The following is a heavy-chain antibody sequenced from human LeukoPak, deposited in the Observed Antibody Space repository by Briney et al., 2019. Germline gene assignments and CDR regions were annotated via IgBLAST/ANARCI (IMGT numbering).Heavy chain of an antibody. V-gene: IGHV3-66*03. Sequence: GGSLRLSCAASGFTFSSYAMHWVRQAPGKGLEWVSSIYSRGSTSYVDSVKGRFTISRDNSKNTLFLQMNSLRVEDTAVYYCARDYYGPWGQGTLVTVSS. CDR3: ARDYYGP. D-gene: IGHD3-22*01. CDR2: IYSRGST. CDR1: GFTFSSYA. J-gene: IGHJ5*02.